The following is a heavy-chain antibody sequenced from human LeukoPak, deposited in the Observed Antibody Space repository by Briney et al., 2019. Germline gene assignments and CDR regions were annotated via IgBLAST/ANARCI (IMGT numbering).Heavy chain of an antibody. CDR2: ICGDGRL. D-gene: IGHD2-21*01. J-gene: IGHJ3*01. CDR3: ARERGDKDMSGGSFFDV. Sequence: GGSLRLSCAAAGFTVSNNCVTWVRQAPGKGLEWVSVICGDGRLFYADSVKGRFSVSRDNSENTVYLQVTSLRADDTALYFCARERGDKDMSGGSFFDVWGQGTLVIVSS. V-gene: IGHV3-53*01. CDR1: GFTVSNNC.